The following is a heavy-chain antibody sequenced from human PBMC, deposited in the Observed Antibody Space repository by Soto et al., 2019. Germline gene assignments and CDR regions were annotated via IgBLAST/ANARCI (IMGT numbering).Heavy chain of an antibody. CDR3: ARGDEGLFDYGMDV. CDR2: IGSAGDT. J-gene: IGHJ6*02. D-gene: IGHD2-21*02. Sequence: GGSLRLSCAASGFTFSRFDMHWVHQVAGKGLEWVSTIGSAGDTYFSDSVRGRFTISRGNGKNSLYLQMNSLRAGDTAVYYCARGDEGLFDYGMDVWGQGTTVTVSS. V-gene: IGHV3-13*01. CDR1: GFTFSRFD.